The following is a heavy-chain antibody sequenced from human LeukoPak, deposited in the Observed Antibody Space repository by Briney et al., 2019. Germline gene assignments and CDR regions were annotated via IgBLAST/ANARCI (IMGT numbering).Heavy chain of an antibody. Sequence: ASVKVSCKASGYTFTGYFMHWMRQAPGQGLEWMAWINPNSGATNYAPKFQGRVTLTRDTSITTAYMELSRLRSDDTAVCYCARDFGRYSGYDFDFWGQGTLVTVSS. D-gene: IGHD5-12*01. CDR3: ARDFGRYSGYDFDF. CDR1: GYTFTGYF. J-gene: IGHJ4*02. CDR2: INPNSGAT. V-gene: IGHV1-2*02.